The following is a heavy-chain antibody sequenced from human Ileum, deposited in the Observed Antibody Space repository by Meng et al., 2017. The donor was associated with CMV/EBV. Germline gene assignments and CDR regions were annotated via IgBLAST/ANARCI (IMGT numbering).Heavy chain of an antibody. D-gene: IGHD6-19*01. Sequence: SVSGGSMTRGGYYWSWIRQHPGKGLEWIGYIYHSGNTYYNPSLKSRVSISIDTSKNQFSLNLTSVTAADTAVYYCARLAAGINWFDPWGQGTLVTVSS. CDR3: ARLAAGINWFDP. V-gene: IGHV4-31*03. CDR1: GGSMTRGGYY. J-gene: IGHJ5*02. CDR2: IYHSGNT.